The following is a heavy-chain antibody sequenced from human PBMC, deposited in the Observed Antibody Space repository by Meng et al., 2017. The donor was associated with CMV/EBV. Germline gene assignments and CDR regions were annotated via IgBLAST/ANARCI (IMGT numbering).Heavy chain of an antibody. CDR3: ARDDLPKTVYYGSGSRHASIDY. Sequence: GGSLRLSCAASGFTFSDYYMSWIRQAPGKGLEWVSYISSSGITIYYADSVEGRFTISRDNAKNSLCLQMNSLRAEDTAVYYCARDDLPKTVYYGSGSRHASIDYWGQGTLVTVSS. J-gene: IGHJ4*02. D-gene: IGHD3-10*01. V-gene: IGHV3-11*04. CDR1: GFTFSDYY. CDR2: ISSSGITI.